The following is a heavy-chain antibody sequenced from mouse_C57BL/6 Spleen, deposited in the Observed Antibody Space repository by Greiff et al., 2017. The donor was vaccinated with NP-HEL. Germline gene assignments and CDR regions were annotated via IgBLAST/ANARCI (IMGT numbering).Heavy chain of an antibody. CDR1: GYTFTGYW. V-gene: IGHV1-9*01. CDR3: ARAHYYGSSYWYFDV. D-gene: IGHD1-1*01. CDR2: ILPGSGST. J-gene: IGHJ1*03. Sequence: VQLQQSGAELMKPGASVKLSCKATGYTFTGYWIEWVKQRPGHGLEWIGEILPGSGSTNYNEKFKGKATFTVDTSSNTAYMQLSSLTTEDSAIYYCARAHYYGSSYWYFDVWGTGTTVTVSS.